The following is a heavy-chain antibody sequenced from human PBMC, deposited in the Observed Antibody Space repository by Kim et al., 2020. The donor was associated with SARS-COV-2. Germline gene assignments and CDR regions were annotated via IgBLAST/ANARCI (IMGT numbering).Heavy chain of an antibody. CDR1: GESFNGYY. J-gene: IGHJ4*02. Sequence: SETLSLTCAVFGESFNGYYWSWIRQPPGKGLEWIGDINHSGSTNYNPSLKSRVTISVDASKNQFSLKLTSVTAADTAVYYCSGINGDFDYWGQGTLVTVSS. CDR2: INHSGST. CDR3: SGINGDFDY. V-gene: IGHV4-34*01. D-gene: IGHD2-21*01.